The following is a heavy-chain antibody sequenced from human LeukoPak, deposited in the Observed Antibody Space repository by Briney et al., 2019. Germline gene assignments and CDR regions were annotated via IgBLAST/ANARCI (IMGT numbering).Heavy chain of an antibody. CDR3: TRDRGFGADDY. CDR1: GFPFSGYW. J-gene: IGHJ4*02. CDR2: IHKDGSAK. V-gene: IGHV3-7*01. D-gene: IGHD3-10*01. Sequence: GGSLRLSCGASGFPFSGYWMSWVRQAPGKGLEWVANIHKDGSAKRYVDSVKGRFTISRDNAKSSLYLQMNSLRDEDTAVYYCTRDRGFGADDYWGQGSLVSDSS.